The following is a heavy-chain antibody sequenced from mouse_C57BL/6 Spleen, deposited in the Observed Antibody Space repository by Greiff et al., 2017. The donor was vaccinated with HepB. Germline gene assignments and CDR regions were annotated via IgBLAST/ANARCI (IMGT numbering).Heavy chain of an antibody. CDR2: IDPSDSYT. V-gene: IGHV1-69*01. CDR3: ARRGLTTVGSFDY. CDR1: GYTFTSYW. Sequence: QVQLQQPGAELVMPGASVKLSCKASGYTFTSYWMHWVNQRPGQGLEWIGEIDPSDSYTNYNQKFKGKSTLTVDKSSSTAYMQLSSLTSEDSAVYYCARRGLTTVGSFDYWGQGTTLTVSS. D-gene: IGHD1-1*01. J-gene: IGHJ2*01.